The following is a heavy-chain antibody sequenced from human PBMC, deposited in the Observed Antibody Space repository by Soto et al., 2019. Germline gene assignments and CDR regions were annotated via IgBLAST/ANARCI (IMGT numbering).Heavy chain of an antibody. Sequence: GASVKVSCKASGGTFSSYAISWVRQAPGQGLEWMGGIIPIFGTANYAQKFQGRVTITADESTSTAYMELSSLRSEDTAVYYCARFSYPDLGVGESTNWFVLCGQGTLVTVSS. CDR2: IIPIFGTA. CDR1: GGTFSSYA. J-gene: IGHJ5*02. V-gene: IGHV1-69*13. D-gene: IGHD3-10*01. CDR3: ARFSYPDLGVGESTNWFVL.